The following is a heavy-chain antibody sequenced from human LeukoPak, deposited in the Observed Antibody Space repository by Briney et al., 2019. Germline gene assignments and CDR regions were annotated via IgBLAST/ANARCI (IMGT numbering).Heavy chain of an antibody. Sequence: EPGGSLRLSCVGSGLTFGGFEMNWVRQAPGKGLEWVSYIRDDGTLKTYADSVKGRFTISRDNAKNSLYSQMNSLRAEDTAIYYCARRFRDWGQGTLVTVSS. CDR1: GLTFGGFE. D-gene: IGHD5-24*01. CDR2: IRDDGTLK. V-gene: IGHV3-48*03. J-gene: IGHJ4*02. CDR3: ARRFRD.